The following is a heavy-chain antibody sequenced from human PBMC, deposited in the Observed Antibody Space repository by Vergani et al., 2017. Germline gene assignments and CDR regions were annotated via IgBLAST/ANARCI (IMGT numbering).Heavy chain of an antibody. V-gene: IGHV1-69-2*01. CDR2: VDPEDGET. D-gene: IGHD4-17*01. CDR3: ATPQTVTTRAIEV. CDR1: GYTFTDHY. J-gene: IGHJ6*02. Sequence: EVQLVQSGAEVKKPGATMKISCTVSGYTFTDHYMHWVKQAPGKGLEWMGLVDPEDGETIYAEKFKGRVTIAADTSTDTAHLELGRLRSEDTAGYYCATPQTVTTRAIEVWGQGTTVIVSS.